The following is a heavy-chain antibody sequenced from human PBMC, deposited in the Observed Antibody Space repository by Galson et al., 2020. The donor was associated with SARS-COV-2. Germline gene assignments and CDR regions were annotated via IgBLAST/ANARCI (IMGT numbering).Heavy chain of an antibody. CDR3: ATAPPFIAAAGTWFDP. V-gene: IGHV1-24*01. CDR2: FDPEDGET. CDR1: GYTLTGLS. Sequence: ASVKVSCKVSGYTLTGLSMHWVRQAPGKGLEWMGGFDPEDGETIYAQKFQGRVTMTEDTSTDTAYMELSSLRSEDTAVYYCATAPPFIAAAGTWFDPWGQGTLVTVSS. J-gene: IGHJ5*02. D-gene: IGHD6-13*01.